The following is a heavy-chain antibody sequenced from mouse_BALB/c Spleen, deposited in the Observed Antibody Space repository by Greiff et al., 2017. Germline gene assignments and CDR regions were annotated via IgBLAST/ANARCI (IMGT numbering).Heavy chain of an antibody. J-gene: IGHJ4*01. V-gene: IGHV5-17*02. Sequence: EVMLVESGGGLVQPGGSRKLSCAASGFTFSSFGMHWVRQAPEKGLEWVAYISSGSSTIYYADTVKGRFTISRDNPKNTLFLQMTSLRSEDTAMYYCARSGGNYGRGAMDYWGQGTSVTVSS. D-gene: IGHD2-1*01. CDR1: GFTFSSFG. CDR3: ARSGGNYGRGAMDY. CDR2: ISSGSSTI.